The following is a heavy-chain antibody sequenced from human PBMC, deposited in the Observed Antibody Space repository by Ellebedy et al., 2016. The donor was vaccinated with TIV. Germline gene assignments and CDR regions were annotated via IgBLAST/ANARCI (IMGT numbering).Heavy chain of an antibody. V-gene: IGHV1-46*04. CDR2: ISPSGNTT. D-gene: IGHD2-21*02. CDR3: VRGYCRGDCSPLDY. J-gene: IGHJ4*02. Sequence: AASVKVSCKASGYTLTSYYMHWVRQAPGQGLEWMGIISPSGNTTTYAQKLQGRVTMTWDTSTSTVYLELSSLTSHDTAVYYCVRGYCRGDCSPLDYWGQGTLVTVSS. CDR1: GYTLTSYY.